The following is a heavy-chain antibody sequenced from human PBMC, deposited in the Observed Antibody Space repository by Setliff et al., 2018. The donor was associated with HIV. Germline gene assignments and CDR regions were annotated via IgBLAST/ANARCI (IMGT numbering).Heavy chain of an antibody. Sequence: GGSLRLSCAASGFTFSNYAMSWVRQAPGKGLEWVSSISGRGGNTDYADSVKGRFTISRDNSMNTLYLQMNRLRAEDTAVYYCAEQGIAGAGLLGYFDYWGQGALVTVSS. CDR3: AEQGIAGAGLLGYFDY. D-gene: IGHD6-13*01. CDR1: GFTFSNYA. J-gene: IGHJ4*02. CDR2: ISGRGGNT. V-gene: IGHV3-23*01.